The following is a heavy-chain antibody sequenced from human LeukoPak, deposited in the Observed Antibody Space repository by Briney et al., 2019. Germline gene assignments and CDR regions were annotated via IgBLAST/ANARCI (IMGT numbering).Heavy chain of an antibody. CDR1: GGSISSSSYY. CDR3: ARPGWFDP. J-gene: IGHJ5*02. V-gene: IGHV4-39*01. Sequence: PSETLSLTCTVSGGSISSSSYYWGWLRQPPGKGLEWIGSIYYSGSTYYNPSLKSRVTISVNTSKNQFSLKLSSVTAADTAVYYCARPGWFDPWDQGTLVTVSS. D-gene: IGHD3-10*01. CDR2: IYYSGST.